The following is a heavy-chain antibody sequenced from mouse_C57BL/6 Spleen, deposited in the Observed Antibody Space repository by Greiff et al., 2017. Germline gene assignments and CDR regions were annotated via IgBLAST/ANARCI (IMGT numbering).Heavy chain of an antibody. D-gene: IGHD4-1*01. CDR1: GFSFNTYA. CDR2: IRSKSNNYAT. J-gene: IGHJ1*03. CDR3: VRHGWDYWYFDV. V-gene: IGHV10-1*01. Sequence: DVQLQESGGGLVQPKGSLKLSCAASGFSFNTYAMNWVRQAPGKGLEWVARIRSKSNNYATYYADSVKDRFTISRDDSESMLYLQMNNLKTEDTAMYDCVRHGWDYWYFDVWGTGTTVTVSS.